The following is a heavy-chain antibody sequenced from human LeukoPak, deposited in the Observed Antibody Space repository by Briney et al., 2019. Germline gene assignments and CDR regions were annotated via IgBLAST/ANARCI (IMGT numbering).Heavy chain of an antibody. CDR3: ARDGPLTGDKDY. V-gene: IGHV3-21*01. D-gene: IGHD7-27*01. J-gene: IGHJ4*02. CDR2: ISSSSYI. CDR1: GFTFSSYS. Sequence: GGSLRLSCAASGFTFSSYSMNWVRQAPGKGLEWVSSISSSSYIYYADSVKGRFTISRDNAKNSLYLQMNSLRAEDTAVYYCARDGPLTGDKDYWGQGTLVTVSS.